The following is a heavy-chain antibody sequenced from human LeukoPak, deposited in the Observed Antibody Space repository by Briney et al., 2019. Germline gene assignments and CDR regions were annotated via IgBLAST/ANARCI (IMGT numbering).Heavy chain of an antibody. Sequence: GGSLRLSCAASGFTFSSYGMSWVRQAPGKGLEWVSGIRGSGDRTFYADSVKGRFTISRDNSENTVYLQMSSLRVEDTAVYYCAKAAVGDVFSFDYWGQGTLVTVSS. D-gene: IGHD1-26*01. J-gene: IGHJ4*02. V-gene: IGHV3-23*01. CDR1: GFTFSSYG. CDR2: IRGSGDRT. CDR3: AKAAVGDVFSFDY.